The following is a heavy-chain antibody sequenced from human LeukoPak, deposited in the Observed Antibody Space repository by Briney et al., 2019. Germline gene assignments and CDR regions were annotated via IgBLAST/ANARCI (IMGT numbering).Heavy chain of an antibody. V-gene: IGHV3-23*01. CDR3: AKTARGEPGGHYYYYMDV. D-gene: IGHD1-14*01. CDR2: ISGSGGST. Sequence: PGGSLRLSCAASGFTFSSYGMSWVRQAPGKGLEWVSAISGSGGSTYYADSVKGRFTISRDNSKNTLYLQMNSLRAEDTAVYYCAKTARGEPGGHYYYYMDVWGKGTTVTISS. J-gene: IGHJ6*03. CDR1: GFTFSSYG.